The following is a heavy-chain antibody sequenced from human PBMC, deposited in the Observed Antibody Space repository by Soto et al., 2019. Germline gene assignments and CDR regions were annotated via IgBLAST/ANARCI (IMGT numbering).Heavy chain of an antibody. CDR1: GFTFSTYG. CDR2: ISYDGSNK. J-gene: IGHJ5*02. V-gene: IGHV3-30*18. D-gene: IGHD3-22*01. Sequence: VGSLRLSCAASGFTFSTYGMHWVRQAPGKGLEWVAVISYDGSNKYYADSVKGRFTISRDNSKNTLYLQMNSLRAEDTAVYYCAKDWYYYDSSGHLAWFDPWGQGTLVTVSS. CDR3: AKDWYYYDSSGHLAWFDP.